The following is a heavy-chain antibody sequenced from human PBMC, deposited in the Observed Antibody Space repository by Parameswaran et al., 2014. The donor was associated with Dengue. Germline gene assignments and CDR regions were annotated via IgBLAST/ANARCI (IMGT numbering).Heavy chain of an antibody. CDR1: GFTFSSYG. CDR2: ISYDGSNK. CDR3: AKSQIAARPIDDYYYGMDV. J-gene: IGHJ6*02. V-gene: IGHV3-30*18. Sequence: GSRLKISCAASGFTFSSYGMHWVRQAPGKGLEWVAVISYDGSNKYYADSVKGRFTISRDNSKNTLYLQMNSLRAEDTAVYYCAKSQIAARPIDDYYYGMDVWGQGTTVTVSS. D-gene: IGHD6-6*01.